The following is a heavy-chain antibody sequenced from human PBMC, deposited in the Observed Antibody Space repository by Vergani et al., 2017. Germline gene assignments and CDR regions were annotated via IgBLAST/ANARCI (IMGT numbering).Heavy chain of an antibody. V-gene: IGHV4-38-2*02. CDR1: GYSISRGYY. D-gene: IGHD3-3*01. J-gene: IGHJ5*02. CDR3: AKRPIDGDFWSGYYNWFDP. Sequence: QVQLQESGPGLVKPSETLSLTCSVSGYSISRGYYWGWIRQPPGKGLEWIATVFHSGSAYYNPSLRRRVTISVETSKNQFSLRLTTLTAADTAVYYCAKRPIDGDFWSGYYNWFDPWGQGTLVTVSS. CDR2: VFHSGSA.